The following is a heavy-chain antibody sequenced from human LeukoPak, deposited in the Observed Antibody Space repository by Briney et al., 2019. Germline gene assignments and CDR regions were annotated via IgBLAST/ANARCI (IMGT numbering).Heavy chain of an antibody. J-gene: IGHJ4*02. CDR1: GGSVSSGTFD. Sequence: PSQTLSLTCTVSGGSVSSGTFDWSWIRQRPGKGLEWIGYISDSVTTKYSPSLKTRVTISVDTSKNQFSLKLRSVTAADTAVYYCAARGQGGSLSYFVYWGQGTLVTVSS. CDR2: ISDSVTT. D-gene: IGHD3-10*01. CDR3: AARGQGGSLSYFVY. V-gene: IGHV4-61*01.